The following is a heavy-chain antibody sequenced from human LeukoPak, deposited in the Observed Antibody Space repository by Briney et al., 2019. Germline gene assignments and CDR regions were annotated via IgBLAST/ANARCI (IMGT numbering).Heavy chain of an antibody. J-gene: IGHJ6*03. D-gene: IGHD3-10*01. V-gene: IGHV3-21*04. CDR2: ITSSSMYI. Sequence: GGSLRLSCAASGFTFSNYNMNWVRQTPGKGLEWVSSITSSSMYIYYADSVKGRFTISRDNAKNSLSLQMNSLRAEDTAVYYCARGGLNTMVRGVIRYYYMDVWGKGTTVTISS. CDR1: GFTFSNYN. CDR3: ARGGLNTMVRGVIRYYYMDV.